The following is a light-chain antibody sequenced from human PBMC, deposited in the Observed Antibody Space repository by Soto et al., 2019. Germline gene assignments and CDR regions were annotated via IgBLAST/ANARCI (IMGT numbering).Light chain of an antibody. CDR3: CSYTSSTTYV. Sequence: QSALTQPASVSGSPGQSITISCTGTSSDVGGYNYVSWYQQHPGKAPKLMIYEVSNRPSGVSNRFSGSKSGNTASLTISGLQAEDEADYYCCSYTSSTTYVFGTGTKVTVV. V-gene: IGLV2-14*01. J-gene: IGLJ1*01. CDR1: SSDVGGYNY. CDR2: EVS.